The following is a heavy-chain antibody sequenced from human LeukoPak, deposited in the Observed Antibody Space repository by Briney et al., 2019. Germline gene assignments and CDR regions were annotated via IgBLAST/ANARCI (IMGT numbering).Heavy chain of an antibody. CDR2: ISYDGSNK. Sequence: PGGSLRLSCAASRFTFSSYAMHWVRQAPGKGLEWVAVISYDGSNKYYADSVKGRFTISRDNSKHTLYLQMNSLRAEDTAVYYCARAPGFYSSSWYPRYFDYWGQGTLVTVSS. J-gene: IGHJ4*02. CDR3: ARAPGFYSSSWYPRYFDY. CDR1: RFTFSSYA. D-gene: IGHD6-13*01. V-gene: IGHV3-30-3*01.